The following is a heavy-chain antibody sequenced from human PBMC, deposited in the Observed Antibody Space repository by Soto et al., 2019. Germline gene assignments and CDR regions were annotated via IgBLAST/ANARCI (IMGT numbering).Heavy chain of an antibody. CDR2: INPFNDYT. J-gene: IGHJ4*02. V-gene: IGHV1-18*01. CDR3: XRDALHSNDWSKYYFDH. CDR1: GYAFSNHA. D-gene: IGHD3-9*01. Sequence: QVQLVQSGAAVKKPGASVRVSCRTSGYAFSNHAITWVRQAPGQGLEWMGWINPFNDYTNYAHWLQDXXXXTXXTXXXXXXXXXXXXXXXXXXXXXCXRDALHSNDWSKYYFDHWGQGTLVTVXS.